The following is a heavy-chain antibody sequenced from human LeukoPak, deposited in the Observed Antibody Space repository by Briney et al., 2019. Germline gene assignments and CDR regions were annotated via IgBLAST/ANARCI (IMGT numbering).Heavy chain of an antibody. D-gene: IGHD2-2*01. CDR3: ARAGYCSSTSCYNFDY. Sequence: PSETLSLTCSVSGGSISRDYWNWIRQPPGKGLEWIGYVYDSGSTNYNPSLKSRVTMSVDTSKNQFSLKLSSVTAADTAVYYCARAGYCSSTSCYNFDYWGQGTLVTVSS. CDR2: VYDSGST. CDR1: GGSISRDY. J-gene: IGHJ4*02. V-gene: IGHV4-59*12.